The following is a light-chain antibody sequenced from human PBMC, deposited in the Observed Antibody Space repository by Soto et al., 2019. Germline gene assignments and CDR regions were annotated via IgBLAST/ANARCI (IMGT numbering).Light chain of an antibody. CDR3: QQYYTTPPT. CDR2: WAS. J-gene: IGKJ1*01. V-gene: IGKV4-1*01. CDR1: QSVLYSSNNKNY. Sequence: DIVMTQSPDSLAVSLGERATINCKSSQSVLYSSNNKNYLAWYQQKPGQPPKLLIYWASTRESGVPDRFSGSGSGTGFTLTISSLQAEDVAVYYCQQYYTTPPTFGQGTKVEIK.